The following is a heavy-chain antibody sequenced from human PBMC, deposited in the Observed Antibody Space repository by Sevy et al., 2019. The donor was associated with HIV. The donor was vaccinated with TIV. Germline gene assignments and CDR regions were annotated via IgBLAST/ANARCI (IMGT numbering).Heavy chain of an antibody. V-gene: IGHV1-69*13. CDR1: GSTFGTYT. J-gene: IGHJ3*02. Sequence: ASVKVSCKASGSTFGTYTISWLRQAPGQGLEWMGGIIPMFGTSNYAQKLQGRVTISADASTNTAYMELSSLRSEDSAVYYCARDRDITFGGGDAFDIWGQGTMVTVSS. CDR3: ARDRDITFGGGDAFDI. CDR2: IIPMFGTS. D-gene: IGHD3-16*01.